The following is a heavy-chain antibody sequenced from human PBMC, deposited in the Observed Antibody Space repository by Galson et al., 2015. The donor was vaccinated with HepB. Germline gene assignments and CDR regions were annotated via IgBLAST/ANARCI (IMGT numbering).Heavy chain of an antibody. CDR1: GFTFSSYA. D-gene: IGHD4-23*01. V-gene: IGHV3-30-3*01. J-gene: IGHJ4*02. CDR3: ARDYYGGNSGRPDY. CDR2: ISYDGSNK. Sequence: SLRLSCAASGFTFSSYAMHWVRQAPGKGLEWVAVISYDGSNKYYADSVKGRFTISRDNSKNTLYLQMNSLRAEDTAVYYCARDYYGGNSGRPDYWGQGTLVTVSS.